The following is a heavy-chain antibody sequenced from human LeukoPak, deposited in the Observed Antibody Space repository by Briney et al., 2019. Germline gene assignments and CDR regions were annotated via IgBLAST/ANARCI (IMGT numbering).Heavy chain of an antibody. J-gene: IGHJ6*04. CDR3: ARGLQVIYGMDV. D-gene: IGHD2-21*01. V-gene: IGHV3-33*01. CDR2: IWYDGSNK. Sequence: GRSLRLSCAASGFTFSSYGMAWVRQAPGKGLEWVAVIWYDGSNKYYADSVKGRFTISRDNSKNTLYLQMNSLRVEDTAVYYCARGLQVIYGMDVWGKGTTVTVSS. CDR1: GFTFSSYG.